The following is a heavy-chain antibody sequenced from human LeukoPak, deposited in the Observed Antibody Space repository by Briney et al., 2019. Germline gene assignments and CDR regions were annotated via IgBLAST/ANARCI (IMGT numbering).Heavy chain of an antibody. D-gene: IGHD1-1*01. CDR2: INTGNGNT. V-gene: IGHV1-3*04. J-gene: IGHJ4*02. CDR1: GYTFTSYA. Sequence: GASVKVSCKASGYTFTSYAIHWARQAPGQRLEWMGWINTGNGNTKYSQKFQGRVTITRDTSANTAYMELSSLRSEDTAVYYCARERGGTYYDYWGQGTLVTVSS. CDR3: ARERGGTYYDY.